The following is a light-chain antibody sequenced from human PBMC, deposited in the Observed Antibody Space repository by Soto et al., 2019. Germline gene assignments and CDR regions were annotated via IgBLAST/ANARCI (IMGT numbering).Light chain of an antibody. Sequence: ESVLTQSPGTPSLSQGEGATLSCRASQTVSSNYLAWCQQRPGQAPRLLIYGASTRAAGIPDRFSGSGSGTDFTLTITRLEPEDSAVYFCQQYTGPPTTFGQRTKVDI. CDR3: QQYTGPPTT. CDR2: GAS. CDR1: QTVSSNY. J-gene: IGKJ1*01. V-gene: IGKV3-20*01.